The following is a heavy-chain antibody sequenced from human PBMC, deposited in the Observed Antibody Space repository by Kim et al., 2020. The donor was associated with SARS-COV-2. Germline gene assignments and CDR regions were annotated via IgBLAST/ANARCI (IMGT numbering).Heavy chain of an antibody. V-gene: IGHV4-59*01. CDR1: GGSISSYY. Sequence: SETLSLTCTVSGGSISSYYWSWIRQPPGKGLEWIGYIYYSGSTNYNPSLKSRVTISVYTSKNQFSLKLSSVTAADTAVYYCARIALGDDGYNLIDPWGQGTLVTVSS. D-gene: IGHD5-12*01. CDR2: IYYSGST. CDR3: ARIALGDDGYNLIDP. J-gene: IGHJ5*02.